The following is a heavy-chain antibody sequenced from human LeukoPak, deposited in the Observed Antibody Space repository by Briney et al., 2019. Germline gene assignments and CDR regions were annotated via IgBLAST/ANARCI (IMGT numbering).Heavy chain of an antibody. J-gene: IGHJ6*03. Sequence: ASVKVSCKASGYTFTGYYRHWVRQAPGQGLEWMGWINPNRGNTGYTQKFQGSVTMTTNTPISTAYMELSSLRSEDTSVYYCARAGGSRWLSNYYYYMDVWGKGNTVTISS. V-gene: IGHV1-8*02. D-gene: IGHD6-13*01. CDR3: ARAGGSRWLSNYYYYMDV. CDR2: INPNRGNT. CDR1: GYTFTGYY.